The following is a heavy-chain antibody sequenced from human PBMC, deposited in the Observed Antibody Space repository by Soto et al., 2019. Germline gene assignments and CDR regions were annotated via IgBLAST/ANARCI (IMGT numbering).Heavy chain of an antibody. D-gene: IGHD1-7*01. V-gene: IGHV3-30-3*01. CDR3: ARDPTSTGTIKYYFDY. CDR1: GFTFSSYA. CDR2: ISYDGSNK. Sequence: GGSLRLSCAASGFTFSSYAMHWVCQAPGKGLEWVAVISYDGSNKYYADSVKGRFTISRDNSKNTLYLQMNSLRAEDTAVYYCARDPTSTGTIKYYFDYWGQGTLVTVSS. J-gene: IGHJ4*02.